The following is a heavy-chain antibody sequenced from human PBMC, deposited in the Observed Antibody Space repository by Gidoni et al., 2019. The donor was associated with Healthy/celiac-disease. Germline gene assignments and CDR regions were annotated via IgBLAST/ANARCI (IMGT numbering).Heavy chain of an antibody. D-gene: IGHD6-19*01. CDR1: GASAPSNISS. J-gene: IGHJ6*03. V-gene: IGHV6-1*01. Sequence: QLQLQQSGPGLVKPSQTLSLTCAISGASAPSNISSWHWIRQSPSRGLECLGRTYYRSKWNNDYAVSVKSRITINPDTTKKQFSLQLNAVTPEDTAVYYCARERSSGWSGTDYYYMDVWGKGTTVTVSS. CDR2: TYYRSKWNN. CDR3: ARERSSGWSGTDYYYMDV.